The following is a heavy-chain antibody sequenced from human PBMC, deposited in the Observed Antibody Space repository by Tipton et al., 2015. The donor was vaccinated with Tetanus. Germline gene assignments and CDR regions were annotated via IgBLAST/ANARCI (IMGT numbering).Heavy chain of an antibody. CDR2: INDSGTRP. D-gene: IGHD3-16*01. CDR3: ATLLDTPTIMGEYYYNGVDV. Sequence: SLRLSCAASELSLGNYAMSWVRQAPGKGLEWVSGINDSGTRPYYADAVKGRFTISRDNSKNTLYLEMNGLRAEDTAVYYCATLLDTPTIMGEYYYNGVDVWGQGTTVTVSS. CDR1: ELSLGNYA. J-gene: IGHJ6*02. V-gene: IGHV3-23*01.